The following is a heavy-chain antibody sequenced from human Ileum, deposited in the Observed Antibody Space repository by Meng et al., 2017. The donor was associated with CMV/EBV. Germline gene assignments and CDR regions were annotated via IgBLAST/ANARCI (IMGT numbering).Heavy chain of an antibody. CDR1: GYSISSGYY. V-gene: IGHV4-38-2*02. D-gene: IGHD6-19*01. CDR2: IYHSGST. J-gene: IGHJ6*02. CDR3: ARVRMAGYYYYGMDV. Sequence: SETLSLTCTVSGYSISSGYYWGWIRQPPGKGLEWIGSIYHSGSTYYNPSLKSRVTISVDTSKNQFSLKLSSVTAADTAVYYCARVRMAGYYYYGMDVWGQGTTVTVSS.